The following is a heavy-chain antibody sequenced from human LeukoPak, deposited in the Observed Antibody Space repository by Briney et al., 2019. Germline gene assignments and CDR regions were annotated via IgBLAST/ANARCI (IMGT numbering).Heavy chain of an antibody. CDR2: ISSSGSTI. Sequence: SGGSLRLSCAASGFTFSDYYMSWIRQAPGKGLGWVSHISSSGSTIYYADSVKGRFTISRDNAKNSLYLQMNSLRAEDTAVYYCASHVDTAMVSDYFDYWGQGTLVTVSS. D-gene: IGHD5-18*01. V-gene: IGHV3-11*01. J-gene: IGHJ4*02. CDR1: GFTFSDYY. CDR3: ASHVDTAMVSDYFDY.